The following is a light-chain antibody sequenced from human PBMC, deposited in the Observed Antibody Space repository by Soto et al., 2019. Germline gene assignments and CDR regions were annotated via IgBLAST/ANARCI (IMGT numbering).Light chain of an antibody. CDR2: STS. Sequence: EIVLTQSPGTLSLSPCERGALSCSASQRFGSSNLAWYQQKPGQAPRLLIYSTSSRATGIPDRFSGSGSGTDFTLTISRLEPEDFVVYYCQQYGRSPTFGQGTKVDIK. CDR3: QQYGRSPT. J-gene: IGKJ1*01. V-gene: IGKV3-20*01. CDR1: QRFGSSN.